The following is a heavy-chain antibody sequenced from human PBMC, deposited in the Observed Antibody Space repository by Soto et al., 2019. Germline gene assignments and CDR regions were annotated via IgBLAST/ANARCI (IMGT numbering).Heavy chain of an antibody. V-gene: IGHV1-18*01. CDR2: ISAYNGNT. J-gene: IGHJ4*02. CDR3: ARSIVVVTALDY. Sequence: GASVKVSCKASGYTFTSHGISCVRQAPGQGLEWMGWISAYNGNTNYAQKLQGRVTMTTDTSTSTAYMELRSLRSDDTAVYYCARSIVVVTALDYWGQGTLVTVSS. CDR1: GYTFTSHG. D-gene: IGHD2-21*02.